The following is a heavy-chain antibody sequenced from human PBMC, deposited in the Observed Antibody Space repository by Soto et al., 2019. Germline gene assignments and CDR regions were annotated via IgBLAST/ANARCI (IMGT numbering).Heavy chain of an antibody. CDR1: GFTFSSYG. J-gene: IGHJ4*02. D-gene: IGHD6-19*01. CDR3: ASLAAGPQRSPIPSDY. V-gene: IGHV3-33*01. Sequence: QVQLVESGGGVVQPGRSLRLSCAASGFTFSSYGMHWVRQAPGKGLEWVAVTWYDGSNKYYADSVKGRFIISRDNSKSTLYLQMNSLRAEDTAVYYCASLAAGPQRSPIPSDYWGQGTLVTVST. CDR2: TWYDGSNK.